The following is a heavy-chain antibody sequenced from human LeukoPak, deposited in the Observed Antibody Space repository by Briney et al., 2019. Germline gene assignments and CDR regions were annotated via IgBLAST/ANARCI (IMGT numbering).Heavy chain of an antibody. CDR1: GFIVSSYY. V-gene: IGHV3-53*01. Sequence: GGSLRLSCAASGFIVSSYYMSWVRQAPGKGLEWVSVIYSGGNTNYADSVKGRFTISRDNSKNTLYLQMNSLRAEDTAVYYCAKEYYGGNLGAAFDIWGQGTMVTVSS. D-gene: IGHD4-23*01. CDR2: IYSGGNT. CDR3: AKEYYGGNLGAAFDI. J-gene: IGHJ3*02.